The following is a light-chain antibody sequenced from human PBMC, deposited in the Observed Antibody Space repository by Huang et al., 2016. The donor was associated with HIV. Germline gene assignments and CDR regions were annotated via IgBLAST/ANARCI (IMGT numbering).Light chain of an antibody. V-gene: IGKV1-39*01. CDR1: QTISKY. CDR2: GTS. CDR3: QQSYSIPRT. Sequence: DIQMTQFPTSLSASVGDRLSISCRASQTISKYLSWYQQKPGRAPKLLISGTSSLQSVVPNRFSGSGSGTHFTLAITNLQPEDSATYYCQQSYSIPRTFGQGTKLEI. J-gene: IGKJ2*01.